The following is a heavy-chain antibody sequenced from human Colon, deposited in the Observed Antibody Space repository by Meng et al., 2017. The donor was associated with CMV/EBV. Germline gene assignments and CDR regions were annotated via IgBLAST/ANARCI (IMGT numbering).Heavy chain of an antibody. CDR1: GSTFSTSD. CDR3: ARDYSEMATAGYYYGMDV. D-gene: IGHD5-24*01. V-gene: IGHV3-30-3*01. J-gene: IGHJ6*02. CDR2: ISYDGSNK. Sequence: GESLKISCSDSGSTFSTSDIHWVRQAPGKGLEWMAVISYDGSNKYYADSVKGRFTISRDNSKNTLYLQMNSLRAEDTAVYYCARDYSEMATAGYYYGMDVWGQGTTVTVSS.